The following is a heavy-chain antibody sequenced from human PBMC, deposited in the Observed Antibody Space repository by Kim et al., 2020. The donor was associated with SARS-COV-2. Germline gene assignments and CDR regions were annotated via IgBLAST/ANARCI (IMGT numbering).Heavy chain of an antibody. V-gene: IGHV3-49*03. CDR2: IRSKAYGGTT. Sequence: GGSLRLSCTASGFTFGDYAMSWFRQAPGKGLEWVGFIRSKAYGGTTEYAASVKGRFTISRDDSKSIAYLQMNSLKTEDTAVYYCTRDFPVGYPAYYYYYGMDVWGQGTTVTVSS. J-gene: IGHJ6*02. D-gene: IGHD5-12*01. CDR3: TRDFPVGYPAYYYYYGMDV. CDR1: GFTFGDYA.